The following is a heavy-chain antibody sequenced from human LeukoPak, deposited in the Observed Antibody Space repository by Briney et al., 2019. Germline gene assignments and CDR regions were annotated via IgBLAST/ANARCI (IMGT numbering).Heavy chain of an antibody. Sequence: ASVKVSCKASGYTFTGYYMHWVRQAPGQGLEWVGWINPNSGGTNYAQKFQGRVTMTRDTSISTAYMELSRLRSDDTAVYYCAREESVNFVVWHWGQGTLVTVSS. D-gene: IGHD3-16*01. V-gene: IGHV1-2*02. J-gene: IGHJ4*02. CDR3: AREESVNFVVWH. CDR2: INPNSGGT. CDR1: GYTFTGYY.